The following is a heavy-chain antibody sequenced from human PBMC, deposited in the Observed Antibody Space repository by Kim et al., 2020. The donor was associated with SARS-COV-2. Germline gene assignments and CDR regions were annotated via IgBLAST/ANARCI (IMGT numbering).Heavy chain of an antibody. CDR3: ARGSCSGGSCYSYYYYGMDV. Sequence: GGSLRLSCAASGFTFSSYWMHWVRQAPGKGLVWVSRINSDGSSTSYADSVKGRFTISRDNAKNTLYLQMNSLRAEDTAVYYCARGSCSGGSCYSYYYYGMDVWGQGTTVTVSS. CDR2: INSDGSST. V-gene: IGHV3-74*01. J-gene: IGHJ6*02. CDR1: GFTFSSYW. D-gene: IGHD2-15*01.